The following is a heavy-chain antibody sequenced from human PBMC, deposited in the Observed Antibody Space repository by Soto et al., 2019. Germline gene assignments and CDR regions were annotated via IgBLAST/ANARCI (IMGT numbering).Heavy chain of an antibody. CDR1: GGSISSYY. D-gene: IGHD2-15*01. CDR2: IYYSGST. V-gene: IGHV4-59*01. CDR3: AREGYCSGGTCANDAFEI. J-gene: IGHJ3*02. Sequence: SETLSLTCTVSGGSISSYYWSCIRQPPGKGLEWIGYIYYSGSTNYNPSLKSRVTISVDTSKSQFSLKLSSVTAADTALYYCAREGYCSGGTCANDAFEIWGQGTMVT.